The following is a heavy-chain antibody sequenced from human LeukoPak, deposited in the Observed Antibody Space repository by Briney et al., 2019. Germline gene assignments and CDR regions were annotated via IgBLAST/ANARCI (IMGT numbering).Heavy chain of an antibody. V-gene: IGHV4-4*07. D-gene: IGHD6-13*01. Sequence: SETLSLTCTVSGASIRNYYWSWIRQPAGKGLGWIGRIVPSGSTNYNPSLESRVTMSVDTSKNQFSLKLNSVTAADTAVYYCAKEGAAPGPDFDYWGQGTLVIVSS. CDR1: GASIRNYY. J-gene: IGHJ4*02. CDR2: IVPSGST. CDR3: AKEGAAPGPDFDY.